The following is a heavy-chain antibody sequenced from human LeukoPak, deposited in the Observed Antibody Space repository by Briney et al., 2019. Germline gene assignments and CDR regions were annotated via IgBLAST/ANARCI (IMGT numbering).Heavy chain of an antibody. J-gene: IGHJ5*02. CDR1: GGSISSSSYY. V-gene: IGHV4-39*07. Sequence: SETLSLTCTVSGGSISSSSYYWGWIRQPPGKGLEWIGSIYYSGSTYYNPSLKSRVTISVDTSKNQFSLKLSSVTAADTAVYYCARDGDYGIVAGNWFDPWGQGTLVTVSS. CDR3: ARDGDYGIVAGNWFDP. D-gene: IGHD3-9*01. CDR2: IYYSGST.